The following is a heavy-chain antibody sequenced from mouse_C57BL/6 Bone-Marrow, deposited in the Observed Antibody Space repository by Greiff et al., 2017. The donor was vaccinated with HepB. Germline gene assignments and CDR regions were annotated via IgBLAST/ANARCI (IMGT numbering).Heavy chain of an antibody. CDR3: ARTPAYYFSYYYAMDY. CDR2: IHPNSGST. V-gene: IGHV1-64*01. Sequence: QVQLQQSGAELVKPGASVKLSCKASGYTFTSYWMHWVKQRPGQGLEWIGMIHPNSGSTNYNEKFKSKATLTVDKSSSTAYMQLSSLTSEDSAVYYFARTPAYYFSYYYAMDYWGQGTSVTVSS. J-gene: IGHJ4*01. D-gene: IGHD2-10*01. CDR1: GYTFTSYW.